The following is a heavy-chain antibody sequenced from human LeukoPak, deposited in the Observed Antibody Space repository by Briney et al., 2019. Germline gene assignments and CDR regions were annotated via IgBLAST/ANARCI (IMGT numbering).Heavy chain of an antibody. J-gene: IGHJ4*02. CDR2: ISWNSGNI. V-gene: IGHV3-9*01. D-gene: IGHD5-18*01. CDR3: AKGGDTVKGYSYGRPFDY. Sequence: GRSLRLSCAAPGFTFDDYAMHWVRQAPGKGLEWVSGISWNSGNIGYADSVKGRFTISRDNAKNSLYLQMNSLRAGDTALYYCAKGGDTVKGYSYGRPFDYWGQGTLVTVSS. CDR1: GFTFDDYA.